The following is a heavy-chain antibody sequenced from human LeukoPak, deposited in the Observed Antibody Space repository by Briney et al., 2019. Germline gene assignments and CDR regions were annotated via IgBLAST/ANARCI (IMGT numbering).Heavy chain of an antibody. CDR3: AKESGALGVPLYDY. CDR2: ISGSGDNT. D-gene: IGHD1-1*01. V-gene: IGHV3-23*01. CDR1: GFTFSSYA. Sequence: SGGSLRLSCAASGFTFSSYAMSWVRQAPANGLEWVSGISGSGDNTYYADSVKGRFTISRDNSKNTLYVQVNSLGTEHTAAYYCAKESGALGVPLYDYWGQGILVTGSS. J-gene: IGHJ4*02.